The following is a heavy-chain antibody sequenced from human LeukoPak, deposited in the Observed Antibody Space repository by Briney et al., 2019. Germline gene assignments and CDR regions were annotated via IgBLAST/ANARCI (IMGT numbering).Heavy chain of an antibody. CDR2: ISAYNGNT. J-gene: IGHJ6*02. D-gene: IGHD3-10*01. CDR3: ATGWFGELLIYYGMDV. Sequence: ASVKVSCKASGYTFTSYDINWVRQATGQGLEWMGWISAYNGNTNYVQKLQGRVTMTTDTSTDTAYMELSSLRSEDTAVYYCATGWFGELLIYYGMDVWGQGTTVTVSS. CDR1: GYTFTSYD. V-gene: IGHV1-18*01.